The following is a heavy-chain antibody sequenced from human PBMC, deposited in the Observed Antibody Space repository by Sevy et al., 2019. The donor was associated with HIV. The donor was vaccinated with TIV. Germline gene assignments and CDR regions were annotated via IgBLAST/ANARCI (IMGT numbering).Heavy chain of an antibody. CDR1: GFTFSSYS. Sequence: GGSLRLSCAASGFTFSSYSMNWVRQAPGKGLEWVSSISSSGSNIYYADSVKGRFTISRDNSKNTLYLQMNSLRAEDTAVYYCARGGNLYDFWSGYYLGPKEGGYNWFDPWGQGTLVTVSS. CDR2: ISSSGSNI. CDR3: ARGGNLYDFWSGYYLGPKEGGYNWFDP. J-gene: IGHJ5*02. D-gene: IGHD3-3*01. V-gene: IGHV3-21*04.